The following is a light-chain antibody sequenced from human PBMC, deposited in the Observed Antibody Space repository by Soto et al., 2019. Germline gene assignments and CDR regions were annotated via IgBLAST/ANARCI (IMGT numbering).Light chain of an antibody. CDR3: SSYTSTSTLYV. CDR2: DVS. V-gene: IGLV2-14*01. CDR1: SSDVGGYNY. Sequence: ALAQPASVSGSPGQSITISCTGTSSDVGGYNYVSWYQQHPGKAPKLMIYDVSNRPSGVSNRFSGSKSGNTASLTISGLQAGDEADYYCSSYTSTSTLYVFGTGTKVTVL. J-gene: IGLJ1*01.